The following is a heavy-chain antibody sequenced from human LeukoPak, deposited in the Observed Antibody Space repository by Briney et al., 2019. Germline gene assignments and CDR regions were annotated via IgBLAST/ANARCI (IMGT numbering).Heavy chain of an antibody. V-gene: IGHV3-15*01. J-gene: IGHJ4*02. CDR3: TIRPHFDLLSNFDY. CDR1: GFTFSNAC. D-gene: IGHD3-9*01. Sequence: GGSLRLSCAASGFTFSNACMSWVRQAPGKGLEWVGRIKSKTDGGTTDYAAPVKGRFTISRDDSKNTLYLQMNSLKTEDTAVYYCTIRPHFDLLSNFDYWGQGTLVTVSS. CDR2: IKSKTDGGTT.